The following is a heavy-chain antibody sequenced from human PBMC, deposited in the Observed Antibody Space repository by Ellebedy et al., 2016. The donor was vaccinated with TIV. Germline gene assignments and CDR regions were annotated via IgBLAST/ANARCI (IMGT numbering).Heavy chain of an antibody. D-gene: IGHD4-17*01. CDR3: ARRGSYGDYAVQVNSWFDT. CDR2: IYQDGSDQ. J-gene: IGHJ5*02. Sequence: PGGSLRLSCIASGFSFRGYWMSWVRQAPGKGLEWVANIYQDGSDQYYADSVKGRFTISRDNANKSLFLQMNSLRVEDTAVYYCARRGSYGDYAVQVNSWFDTWGQGTLVTVSS. V-gene: IGHV3-7*01. CDR1: GFSFRGYW.